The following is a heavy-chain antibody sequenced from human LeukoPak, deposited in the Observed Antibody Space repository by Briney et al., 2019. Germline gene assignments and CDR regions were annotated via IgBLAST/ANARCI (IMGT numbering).Heavy chain of an antibody. J-gene: IGHJ4*02. CDR3: ARPQEKDILTGSLSY. D-gene: IGHD3-9*01. Sequence: SETLSLTCTVSGGSISSYYWSWIRQPPGKGLEWIGYIYYSGSTNYNPSLKSRVTISVDTSKNQFSLKLSSVTAADTAVYYCARPQEKDILTGSLSYWGQGTLVTVSS. CDR2: IYYSGST. CDR1: GGSISSYY. V-gene: IGHV4-59*01.